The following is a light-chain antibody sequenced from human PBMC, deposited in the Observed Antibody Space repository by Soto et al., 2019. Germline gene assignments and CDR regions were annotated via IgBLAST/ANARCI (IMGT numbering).Light chain of an antibody. J-gene: IGKJ4*01. V-gene: IGKV4-1*01. CDR3: QQYYVTPPT. CDR1: QSVLFSSNSKNA. Sequence: IVMTQSPDSLDVSLGERATINCKSSQSVLFSSNSKNALAWYQQRPGQPPKLLIYWASTRESGVPDRFSGSGSGTDFTLTISTLQADDVAVYYCQQYYVTPPTFGGGTKVEIK. CDR2: WAS.